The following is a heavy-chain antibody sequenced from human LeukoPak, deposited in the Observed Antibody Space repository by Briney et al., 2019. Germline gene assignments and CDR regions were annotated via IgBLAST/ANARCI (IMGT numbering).Heavy chain of an antibody. CDR3: AKDQHGYDKPIDY. V-gene: IGHV3-23*01. Sequence: PGGSLRLSCAASRFTFNIYAMNWVRQASGKGLEWVSTISGSGSSTYYADSVKGRFTISRDNSKNTLYLQMNSLRAEDTAVYFCAKDQHGYDKPIDYWGQGTLVTVSP. CDR2: ISGSGSST. CDR1: RFTFNIYA. J-gene: IGHJ4*02. D-gene: IGHD5-12*01.